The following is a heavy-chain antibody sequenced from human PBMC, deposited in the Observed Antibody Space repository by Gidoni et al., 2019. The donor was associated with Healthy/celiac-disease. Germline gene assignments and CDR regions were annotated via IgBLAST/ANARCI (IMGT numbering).Heavy chain of an antibody. Sequence: QVQLQESGPGLVKPSQTLSLTCTVSGGPISSGGYYWSWIRQHPGKGLEWIGYIYYSGSTYYNPSLKSRVTISVDTSKNQFSLKLSSVTAADTAVYYCARTDILTGYAIDYWGQGTLVTVSX. CDR2: IYYSGST. V-gene: IGHV4-31*03. CDR3: ARTDILTGYAIDY. J-gene: IGHJ4*02. D-gene: IGHD3-9*01. CDR1: GGPISSGGYY.